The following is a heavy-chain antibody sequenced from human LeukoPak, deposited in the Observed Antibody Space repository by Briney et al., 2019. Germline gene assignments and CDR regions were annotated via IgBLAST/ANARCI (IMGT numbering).Heavy chain of an antibody. CDR3: AARFGEYRRGSFDY. CDR1: GGTFSSYA. D-gene: IGHD3-10*01. Sequence: SVKVSCKASGGTFSSYAISWVRQAPGQGLEWMGGIIPIFGTANYAQKFQGRVTITTDESTSTAYMELSSVRSEDTAVYYCAARFGEYRRGSFDYWGQGTLVTVSS. J-gene: IGHJ4*02. CDR2: IIPIFGTA. V-gene: IGHV1-69*05.